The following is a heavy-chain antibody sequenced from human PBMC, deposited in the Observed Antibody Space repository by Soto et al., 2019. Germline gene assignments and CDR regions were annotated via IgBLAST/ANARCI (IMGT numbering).Heavy chain of an antibody. D-gene: IGHD3-3*01. CDR1: GYTFTSYY. V-gene: IGHV1-46*03. CDR2: INPSGGST. Sequence: QVQLVQSGAEVKKPGASVKVSCKASGYTFTSYYMHWVRQAPGQGLKWMGIINPSGGSTSYAQKFQGRVTMTRDTSTSTVYMELSSLRSEDTAVYYCASSLRDFGSGHTYYYYMDVWGKGTTVTVSS. CDR3: ASSLRDFGSGHTYYYYMDV. J-gene: IGHJ6*03.